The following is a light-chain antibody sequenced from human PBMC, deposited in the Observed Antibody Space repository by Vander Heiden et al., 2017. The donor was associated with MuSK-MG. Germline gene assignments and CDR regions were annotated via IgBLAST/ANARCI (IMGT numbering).Light chain of an antibody. Sequence: QSALPQPASVSGARGQSITISCTGTGSDVTGYNYDTWHQQHPGKAPKLMIYDVSNRPSGVSNRFSGSKSGNTASLTISGLQAEDEADYYCSSYTSSSTLVFGGGTKLTVL. CDR2: DVS. J-gene: IGLJ2*01. CDR3: SSYTSSSTLV. CDR1: GSDVTGYNY. V-gene: IGLV2-14*03.